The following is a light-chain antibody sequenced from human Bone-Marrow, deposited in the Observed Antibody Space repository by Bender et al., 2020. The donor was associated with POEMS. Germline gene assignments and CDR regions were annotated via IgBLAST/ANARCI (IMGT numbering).Light chain of an antibody. CDR1: NSDVGRYNL. J-gene: IGLJ3*02. Sequence: QSALTQPASVSGSPGQSITISCTGTNSDVGRYNLVSWYQQHPGKAPKLILYEGTKRPSGVSKRFSGSKSGNTASLTISGLQAEDEADYYCCSYAGSRTWVFGGGTKLTVL. V-gene: IGLV2-23*01. CDR3: CSYAGSRTWV. CDR2: EGT.